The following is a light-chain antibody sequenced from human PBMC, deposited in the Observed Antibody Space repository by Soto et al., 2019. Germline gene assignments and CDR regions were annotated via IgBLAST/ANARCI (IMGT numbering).Light chain of an antibody. J-gene: IGKJ1*01. V-gene: IGKV1-5*03. CDR1: QSISSW. CDR2: KAS. Sequence: DIQMTQSPSTLSASVGDRVTITCRASQSISSWLTWYQQKAGQAPKLLIYKASIVESGVPSRFSGSGSGTEFNPHISRLQPDYSSNFYLQQYSYFATFGQGTRVEVK. CDR3: QQYSYFAT.